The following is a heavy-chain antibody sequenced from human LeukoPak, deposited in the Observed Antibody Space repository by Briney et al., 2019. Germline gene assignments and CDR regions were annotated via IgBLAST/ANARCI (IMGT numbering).Heavy chain of an antibody. D-gene: IGHD4-17*01. V-gene: IGHV3-64*01. CDR3: ARRGSNYGDSMDY. J-gene: IGHJ4*02. CDR2: ISNKGGST. Sequence: PGGSLRLSCAASGFTFSSYDMHWVRQAPGKGLEYVSAISNKGGSTYYANSVKGRFTISRDNSKNTLYLQMGSLRGEDMAVYYCARRGSNYGDSMDYWGQGTLVTVSS. CDR1: GFTFSSYD.